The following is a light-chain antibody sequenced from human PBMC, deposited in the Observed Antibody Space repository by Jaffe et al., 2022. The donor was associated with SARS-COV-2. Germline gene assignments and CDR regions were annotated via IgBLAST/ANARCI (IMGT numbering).Light chain of an antibody. J-gene: IGLJ2*01. Sequence: QTVVTQEPSLTVSPGGTVTLTCASSTGAVTSAYYPNWFQQKPGQAPRSLIYSTSNKQSWTPARFSGSLLGGEAALTLSGVQPEDEAEYYCLLYYAGAWVFGGGTKLTVL. CDR1: TGAVTSAYY. CDR3: LLYYAGAWV. CDR2: STS. V-gene: IGLV7-43*01.